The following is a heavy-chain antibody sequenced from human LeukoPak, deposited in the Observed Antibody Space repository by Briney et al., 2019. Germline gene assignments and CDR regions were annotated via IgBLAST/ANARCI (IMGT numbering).Heavy chain of an antibody. CDR3: ARALAVAGLSLDY. CDR2: ISAYNGNT. V-gene: IGHV1-18*01. CDR1: DYTITGYG. J-gene: IGHJ4*02. Sequence: SLRASCDASDYTITGYGISWVQQAPGQGLEWMRWISAYNGNTNYAQKLQGRVTMTTDTSTSTAYMELRSLESDDTAVYYCARALAVAGLSLDYWGQGTLVTVSS. D-gene: IGHD6-19*01.